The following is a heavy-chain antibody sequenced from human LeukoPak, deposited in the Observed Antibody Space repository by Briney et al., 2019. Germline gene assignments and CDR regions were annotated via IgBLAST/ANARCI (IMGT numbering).Heavy chain of an antibody. Sequence: TSETLSLTWNVSGGSISGSSYYWAWIRQPPGKGLEWIGSIYYTGSTYYNPSLKSRVTISLDTSKNQFSLKLSSVTAADTAVYYCARMGITMFRGLIKDYWGQGTLVTVSS. CDR3: ARMGITMFRGLIKDY. J-gene: IGHJ4*02. CDR1: GGSISGSSYY. V-gene: IGHV4-39*07. CDR2: IYYTGST. D-gene: IGHD3-10*01.